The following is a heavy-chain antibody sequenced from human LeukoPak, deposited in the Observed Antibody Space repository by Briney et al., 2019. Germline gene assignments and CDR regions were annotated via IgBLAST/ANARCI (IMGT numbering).Heavy chain of an antibody. J-gene: IGHJ5*02. CDR1: GYTFTGYY. CDR2: INPNSGGT. Sequence: ASVKVSCKASGYTFTGYYMHWVRQAPGQGLEWMGWINPNSGGTNYAQKFQGRGTMTRDTSIRTAYMELSRLRSDDTAVYYCARDGDGYLESWFDPWGQGTLVTVSS. D-gene: IGHD5-24*01. V-gene: IGHV1-2*02. CDR3: ARDGDGYLESWFDP.